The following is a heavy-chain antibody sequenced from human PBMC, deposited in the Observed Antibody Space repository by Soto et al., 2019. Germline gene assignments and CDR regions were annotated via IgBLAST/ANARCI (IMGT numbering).Heavy chain of an antibody. Sequence: QITLKESGPTLVKPTQTLTLNCTFSGFSLSTSEVGVAWIRQPPGKALEWLALLSWNDDNRYRPSLKSRLTITKDTSKNQVTLTMTDMDPVDTATYYCVSTSGWTHTTWGQGTLVTVSS. CDR1: GFSLSTSEVG. V-gene: IGHV2-5*04. J-gene: IGHJ5*02. D-gene: IGHD1-1*01. CDR2: LSWNDDN. CDR3: VSTSGWTHTT.